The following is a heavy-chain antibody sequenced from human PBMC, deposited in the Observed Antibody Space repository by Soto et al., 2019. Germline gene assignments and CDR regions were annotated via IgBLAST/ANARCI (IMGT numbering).Heavy chain of an antibody. CDR2: ISSSGSTI. D-gene: IGHD5-18*01. V-gene: IGHV3-48*03. J-gene: IGHJ4*02. Sequence: PGGSLRLSCAASGFTFSSYEMNWVRQAPGKGLEWVSYISSSGSTIYYADSVKGRFTISRDNAKNSLYLQMNSLRAEDTAVYYCARVDTAMATPFDYWGQGTLVTVSS. CDR3: ARVDTAMATPFDY. CDR1: GFTFSSYE.